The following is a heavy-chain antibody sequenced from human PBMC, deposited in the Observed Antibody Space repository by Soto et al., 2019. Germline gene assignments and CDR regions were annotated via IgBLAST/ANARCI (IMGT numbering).Heavy chain of an antibody. Sequence: GASVKVSCKASGYTFTSYDINWVRQATGQGLEWMGWMNPNSGNTGYAQKFQGRVTMTRNTSISTAYMELSSLRSEDTAVYYCARVIHYDILTGYYTGVGWFDPWGQGTRVTVSS. CDR3: ARVIHYDILTGYYTGVGWFDP. J-gene: IGHJ5*02. CDR2: MNPNSGNT. CDR1: GYTFTSYD. D-gene: IGHD3-9*01. V-gene: IGHV1-8*01.